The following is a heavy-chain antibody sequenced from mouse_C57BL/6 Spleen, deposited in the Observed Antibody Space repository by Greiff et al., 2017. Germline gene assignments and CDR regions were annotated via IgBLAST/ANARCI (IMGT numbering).Heavy chain of an antibody. Sequence: EVQLQESGPGLVKPSQSLSLTCSVTGYSITSGYYWNWIRQFPGNKLEWMGYISYDGSNNYNPSLKNRISITRDTSKNQFFLKLNSVTTEDTATYCCAREQLRRARDYWGQGTSVTVSS. V-gene: IGHV3-6*01. D-gene: IGHD2-12*01. CDR3: AREQLRRARDY. J-gene: IGHJ4*01. CDR1: GYSITSGYY. CDR2: ISYDGSN.